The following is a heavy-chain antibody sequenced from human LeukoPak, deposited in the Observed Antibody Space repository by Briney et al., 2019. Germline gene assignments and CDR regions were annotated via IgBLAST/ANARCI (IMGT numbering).Heavy chain of an antibody. V-gene: IGHV3-48*03. CDR1: GFTFSSYE. Sequence: GGSLRLSCAASGFTFSSYEMIWVRQAPGKGLEFVSYISKSGSTKYYADSVRGRFTISRDDPKNSLYLQMNSLRAEDTALYFCAREDGHTGYYFDYWGQGILVTVSS. D-gene: IGHD1-14*01. CDR2: ISKSGSTK. J-gene: IGHJ4*02. CDR3: AREDGHTGYYFDY.